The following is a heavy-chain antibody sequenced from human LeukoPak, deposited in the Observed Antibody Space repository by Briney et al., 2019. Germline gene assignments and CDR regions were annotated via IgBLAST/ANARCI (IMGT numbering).Heavy chain of an antibody. Sequence: GGSLRLSCAASGFTFSTYNMLWARQTPGQGLEWLFYINCSGSAVHYAVSVKDRFTFSRDNAKNSLYLQMNSLRVEDTGIYYCARVGSRGDWFDYWGQGTRVTVSS. CDR1: GFTFSTYN. CDR2: INCSGSAV. V-gene: IGHV3-48*01. J-gene: IGHJ5*01. CDR3: ARVGSRGDWFDY. D-gene: IGHD1-26*01.